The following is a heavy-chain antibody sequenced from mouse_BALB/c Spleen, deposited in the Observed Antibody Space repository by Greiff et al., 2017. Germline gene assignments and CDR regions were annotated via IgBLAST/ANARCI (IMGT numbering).Heavy chain of an antibody. J-gene: IGHJ3*01. D-gene: IGHD2-1*01. CDR2: INPSNGRT. CDR1: GYTFTSYW. V-gene: IGHV1S81*02. Sequence: QVQLQQSGAELVKPGASVKLSCKASGYTFTSYWMHWVKQRPGQGLEWIGEINPSNGRTNYNEKFKSKATLTVDKSSSTAYMQLSSLTSEDSAVYYCAKGGNYGWFAYWGQGTLVTVSA. CDR3: AKGGNYGWFAY.